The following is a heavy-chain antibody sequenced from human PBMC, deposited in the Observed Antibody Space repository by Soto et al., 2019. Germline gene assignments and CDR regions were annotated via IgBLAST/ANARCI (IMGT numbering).Heavy chain of an antibody. CDR1: GGTFSSYA. D-gene: IGHD6-13*01. Sequence: QVQLVQSGAEVKKPGSSVKVSCKASGGTFSSYAISWVRQAPGQGLEWMGGIIPIFGTANYAQKFQGRVTLTADESTSTAYMELGSLRSEDTAVYYCARVSSSWSTGGWFDPWGQGTLVTVS. J-gene: IGHJ5*02. CDR2: IIPIFGTA. V-gene: IGHV1-69*01. CDR3: ARVSSSWSTGGWFDP.